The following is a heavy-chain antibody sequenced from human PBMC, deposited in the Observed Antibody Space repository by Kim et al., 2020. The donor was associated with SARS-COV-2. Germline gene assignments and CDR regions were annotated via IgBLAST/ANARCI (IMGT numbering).Heavy chain of an antibody. J-gene: IGHJ4*02. CDR3: ARVPGPQYSSGWYLWGYYFDY. D-gene: IGHD6-19*01. V-gene: IGHV4-59*01. Sequence: SETLSLTCTVSGGSISSYYWSWIRQPPGKGLEWIGYISYSWSTNYNPSLKSRVTISVDTSKNQFSLKLSSVTAADTAMYYCARVPGPQYSSGWYLWGYYFDYWGQGTLVTVSS. CDR2: ISYSWST. CDR1: GGSISSYY.